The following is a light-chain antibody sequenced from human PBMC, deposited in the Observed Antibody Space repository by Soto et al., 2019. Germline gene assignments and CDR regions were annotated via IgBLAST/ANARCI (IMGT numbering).Light chain of an antibody. CDR1: SSNSGSNT. J-gene: IGLJ2*01. CDR2: SNN. V-gene: IGLV1-44*01. CDR3: AAWDDSLNGLV. Sequence: QSVLTQPPSASGTPGQRVTISCSGSSSNSGSNTVNWYQQLPGTAPKLLIYSNNQRPSGVPDRFSGSKSGTSASLAISGLQSEDEDDYYCAAWDDSLNGLVFGGGTKVTVL.